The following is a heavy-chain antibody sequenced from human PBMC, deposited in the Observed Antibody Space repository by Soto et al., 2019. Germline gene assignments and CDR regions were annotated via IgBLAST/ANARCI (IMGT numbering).Heavy chain of an antibody. J-gene: IGHJ4*02. CDR3: AKGGLGDYYDSSGYYFWPSYFDY. CDR2: ISGSGGST. CDR1: GFTFSSYA. V-gene: IGHV3-23*01. D-gene: IGHD3-22*01. Sequence: GSLRLSCAASGFTFSSYAMSWVRQAPGKGLEWVSAISGSGGSTYYADSVKGRFTISRDNSKNTLYLQMNSLRAEDTAVYYCAKGGLGDYYDSSGYYFWPSYFDYWGQGTLVTVSS.